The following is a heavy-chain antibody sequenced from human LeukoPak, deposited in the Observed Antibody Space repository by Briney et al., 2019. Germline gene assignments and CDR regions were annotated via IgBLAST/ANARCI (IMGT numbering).Heavy chain of an antibody. CDR2: IYSGGST. CDR1: GFTVSSNY. D-gene: IGHD5-18*01. J-gene: IGHJ6*02. CDR3: AGRLLDYYYYGMDV. V-gene: IGHV3-66*01. Sequence: GSLRLSCAASGFTVSSNYMSWVRQAPGKGLELVSVIYSGGSTYYADSLKGRFTISRDNSKNTLYLQMNSLRAEDTAVYYCAGRLLDYYYYGMDVWGQGTTVTVSS.